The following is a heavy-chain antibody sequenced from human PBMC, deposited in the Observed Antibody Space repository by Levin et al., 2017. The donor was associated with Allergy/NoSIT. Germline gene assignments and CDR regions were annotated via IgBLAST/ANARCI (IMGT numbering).Heavy chain of an antibody. CDR2: IAGSTNYI. CDR1: GFTFSSYS. Sequence: SCAASGFTFSSYSMNWVRQAPGKGLEWVSYIAGSTNYIYYADSVKGRFTISRDNAKNSLYLQMNSLRAEDTAVYYCARDTNWAFDYWGQGTLVTVSS. V-gene: IGHV3-21*05. D-gene: IGHD3-16*01. J-gene: IGHJ4*02. CDR3: ARDTNWAFDY.